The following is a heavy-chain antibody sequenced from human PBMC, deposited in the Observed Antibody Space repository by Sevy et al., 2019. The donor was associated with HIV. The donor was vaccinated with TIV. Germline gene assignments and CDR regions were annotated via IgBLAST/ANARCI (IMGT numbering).Heavy chain of an antibody. CDR3: ASSLLYLYESNGHYPLDY. J-gene: IGHJ4*02. Sequence: GGSLRLSCEASGFDVGTNYMNWVRQAPGRGLEWVSVIYSSGETDYEDSVKGRFTISRANSRNKRYLQINSLRAEDTAVYYCASSLLYLYESNGHYPLDYWGRGTLVTVSS. D-gene: IGHD3-22*01. V-gene: IGHV3-53*01. CDR2: IYSSGET. CDR1: GFDVGTNY.